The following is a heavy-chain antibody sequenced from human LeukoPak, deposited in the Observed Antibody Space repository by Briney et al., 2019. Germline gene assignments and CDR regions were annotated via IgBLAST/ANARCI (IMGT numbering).Heavy chain of an antibody. CDR2: IYPGDSDT. Sequence: GESLRISCKGSGYTFSSYWIGWVRQMPGKGLEWMGIIYPGDSDTRYSPSLQGQVTISVDTSIGTAYLQWSSLKASDTAIYYCARQDDFRLDYWGEGTLVTVSS. D-gene: IGHD3-3*01. CDR3: ARQDDFRLDY. J-gene: IGHJ4*02. CDR1: GYTFSSYW. V-gene: IGHV5-51*01.